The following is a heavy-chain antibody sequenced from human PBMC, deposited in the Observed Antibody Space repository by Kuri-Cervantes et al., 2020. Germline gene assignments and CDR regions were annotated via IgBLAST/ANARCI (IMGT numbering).Heavy chain of an antibody. D-gene: IGHD5-12*01. CDR3: ARDRRGYDSEYFQH. CDR1: GGSVSSGSYY. Sequence: SETLSLTCTVSGGSVSSGSYYWSWIRQPPGKGLEWIGYIYYSGSTNYNPSLKSRVTISVDTSKNQFSLKLSSVTAADTAVYYCARDRRGYDSEYFQHWGQGTLVTDSS. CDR2: IYYSGST. J-gene: IGHJ1*01. V-gene: IGHV4-61*01.